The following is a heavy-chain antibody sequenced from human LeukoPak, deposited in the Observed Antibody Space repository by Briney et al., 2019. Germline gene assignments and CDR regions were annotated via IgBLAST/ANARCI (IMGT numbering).Heavy chain of an antibody. J-gene: IGHJ4*02. D-gene: IGHD3-10*01. V-gene: IGHV3-21*01. CDR1: GFTFSSYS. CDR2: ISSSSSYI. Sequence: GGSLRLSCAASGFTFSSYSMNWVRQAPGKGLEWVSSISSSSSYIYYADSVKGRFTISRDNAKNSLYLQMNSLRAEDTAMYYCARELGEGWFGEYTDFDYWGQGTLVTVSS. CDR3: ARELGEGWFGEYTDFDY.